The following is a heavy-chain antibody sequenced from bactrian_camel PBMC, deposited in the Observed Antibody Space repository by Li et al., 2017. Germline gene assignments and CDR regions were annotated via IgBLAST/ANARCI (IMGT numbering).Heavy chain of an antibody. Sequence: VQLVESGGGSVQIGGSLTLACAASRGFDDADAEWGWFRQAPGAQCEMVASISPDGKEYYSDSVKARFAISQDNAKNTVYLQVNSLKPEDTAMYYCAVLRCGSWALVTDRGQGTQVTVS. D-gene: IGHD2*01. J-gene: IGHJ4*01. CDR1: RGFDDADAE. CDR2: ISPDGKE. V-gene: IGHV3S53*01. CDR3: AVLRCGSWALVTD.